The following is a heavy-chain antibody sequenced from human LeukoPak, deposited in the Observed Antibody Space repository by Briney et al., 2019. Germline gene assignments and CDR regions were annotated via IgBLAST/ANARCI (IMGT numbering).Heavy chain of an antibody. CDR3: ARKIPAARTVNWFDL. D-gene: IGHD6-6*01. CDR2: IYYSGST. J-gene: IGHJ5*02. CDR1: GGSISSSSYY. V-gene: IGHV4-39*01. Sequence: SETLSLTCTVSGGSISSSSYYWGWIRQPPGRGLEWIVSIYYSGSTYYNPSLKSRVTISVNTTKNQFSMKMSYVTAAGPAVYYCARKIPAARTVNWFDLWGQGTLVSVSS.